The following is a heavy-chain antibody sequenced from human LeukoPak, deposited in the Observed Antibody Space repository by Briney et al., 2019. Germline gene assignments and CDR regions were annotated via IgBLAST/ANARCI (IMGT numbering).Heavy chain of an antibody. Sequence: SETLSLTCTVSGGSVSSGSYYWSWIRQPPGKGLEWIGYIYYSGSTNYNPSLKSRVTISVDTSKNQFSLKLSSVTAADTAVYYCARGNYGDYGNWFDSWGQGTLVTVSS. CDR2: IYYSGST. CDR3: ARGNYGDYGNWFDS. J-gene: IGHJ5*01. D-gene: IGHD4-17*01. V-gene: IGHV4-61*01. CDR1: GGSVSSGSYY.